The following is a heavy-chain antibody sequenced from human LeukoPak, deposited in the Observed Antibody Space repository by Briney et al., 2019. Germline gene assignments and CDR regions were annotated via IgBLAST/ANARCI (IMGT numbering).Heavy chain of an antibody. Sequence: PSETQSLTCTVSGGSISSYYWSWIRQPPGKGLEWIGYIYYSGSTNYNPSLKSRVTISVDTSKNQFSLKLSSVTAADTAVYYCARVPVDYGGTYGMDVWGQGTTVTVSS. J-gene: IGHJ6*02. CDR2: IYYSGST. CDR3: ARVPVDYGGTYGMDV. CDR1: GGSISSYY. D-gene: IGHD4-23*01. V-gene: IGHV4-59*01.